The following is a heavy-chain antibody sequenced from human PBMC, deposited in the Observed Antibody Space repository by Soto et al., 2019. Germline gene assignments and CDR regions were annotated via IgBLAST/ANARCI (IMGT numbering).Heavy chain of an antibody. D-gene: IGHD3-16*02. Sequence: QITLKESGPTLVTPTQTLTLTCTFSGFSLTTRSVGVGCIRQPPGKAREWPAIIYWEDDKRYSPSLKSRLAITKDHSKSQVVLTVTTLDPVDTATYYCAHVMITFGGVVGLDAFEVWGQGTLVAVSS. CDR1: GFSLTTRSVG. CDR3: AHVMITFGGVVGLDAFEV. CDR2: IYWEDDK. J-gene: IGHJ3*01. V-gene: IGHV2-5*02.